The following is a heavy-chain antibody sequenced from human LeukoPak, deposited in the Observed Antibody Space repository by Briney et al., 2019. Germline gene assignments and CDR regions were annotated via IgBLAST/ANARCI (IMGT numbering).Heavy chain of an antibody. CDR1: GFIFGDFS. CDR2: ITSSGITI. Sequence: GGSLRLSCGASGFIFGDFSMSWVRQSPGKGLEWVSYITSSGITIYYADSVKGRFTISRDNAKNSLYLQMNSLRAEDTAVYYCARETNGGTYYNAFDIWGQGTMVTVSS. D-gene: IGHD1-26*01. J-gene: IGHJ3*02. CDR3: ARETNGGTYYNAFDI. V-gene: IGHV3-11*04.